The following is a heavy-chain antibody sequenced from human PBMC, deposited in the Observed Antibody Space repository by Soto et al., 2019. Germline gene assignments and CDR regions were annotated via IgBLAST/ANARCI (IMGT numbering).Heavy chain of an antibody. D-gene: IGHD1-26*01. CDR3: AKFGSLGVVTGYFDY. V-gene: IGHV3-23*01. CDR2: ISGSGGST. Sequence: EVQLLESGGGLVQPGGSLRLSCAASGFSFSNYGMTWVRQAPGEGLECVSRISGSGGSTYNADSVKGRFTIARDNSKNILYLQMNSLRAEDTAVYYCAKFGSLGVVTGYFDYWGQGILVTVSS. J-gene: IGHJ4*02. CDR1: GFSFSNYG.